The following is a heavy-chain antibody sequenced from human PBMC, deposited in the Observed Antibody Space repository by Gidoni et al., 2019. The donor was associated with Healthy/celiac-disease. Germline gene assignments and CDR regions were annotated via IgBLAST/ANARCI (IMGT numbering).Heavy chain of an antibody. J-gene: IGHJ6*03. CDR2: KKQEGSEK. Sequence: EVQLVAPGGGLVQPGGSLRLSCAAPGFTFSSYWLGWVRQAPGKGLEWVANKKQEGSEKYYVDSVKGRFTISRDNAKNSLYLQMNSLRGEDTAVYYCARDELEWLYYYYMDVWGKGTTVTVSS. CDR3: ARDELEWLYYYYMDV. CDR1: GFTFSSYW. V-gene: IGHV3-7*01. D-gene: IGHD3-3*01.